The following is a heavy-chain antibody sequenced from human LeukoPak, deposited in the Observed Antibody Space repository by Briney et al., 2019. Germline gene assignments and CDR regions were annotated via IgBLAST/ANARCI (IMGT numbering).Heavy chain of an antibody. V-gene: IGHV4-34*01. CDR2: INHSGST. J-gene: IGHJ6*02. CDR1: GGSFSGYY. CDR3: ARVPTRKNYYYGMDV. Sequence: SETLSLTCAVYGGSFSGYYWSWIRQPPGKGLEWIGEINHSGSTNYNPSLKSRVTISVDTSKNQFSLKLSSVTAADTAVYYCARVPTRKNYYYGMDVWGQGTTVIVSS.